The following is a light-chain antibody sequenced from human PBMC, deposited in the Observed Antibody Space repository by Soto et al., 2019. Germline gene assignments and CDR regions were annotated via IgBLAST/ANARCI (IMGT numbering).Light chain of an antibody. V-gene: IGLV1-47*01. CDR2: RNN. J-gene: IGLJ2*01. CDR3: AAWDDNLSVL. Sequence: QSVLTQPPLASGTPGQRVTISCSGSSSNIGSNYVYWYQQLPGTAPKLLIYRNNQRPSGVPDRFSGSKSGTSASLAISGLRSEDEADYYCAAWDDNLSVLFGGGTKLTVL. CDR1: SSNIGSNY.